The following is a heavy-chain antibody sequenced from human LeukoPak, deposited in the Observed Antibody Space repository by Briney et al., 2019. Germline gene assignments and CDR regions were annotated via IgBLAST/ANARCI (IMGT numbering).Heavy chain of an antibody. Sequence: SETLSLTCTVSGGSISSYYWSWVRQPPGKGLEWIGYIYYSGSTNYNPSLKSRVTISVDTSKNQFSLKLSSVTAADTAVYYCARDSGSYYDSSGYRPLDYWGQGTLVTVSS. D-gene: IGHD3-22*01. V-gene: IGHV4-59*01. CDR2: IYYSGST. J-gene: IGHJ4*02. CDR3: ARDSGSYYDSSGYRPLDY. CDR1: GGSISSYY.